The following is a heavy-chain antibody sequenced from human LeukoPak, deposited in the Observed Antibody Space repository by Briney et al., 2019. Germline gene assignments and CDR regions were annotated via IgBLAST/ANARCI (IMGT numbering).Heavy chain of an antibody. CDR1: GFTFTSYA. Sequence: GGSLRLSCAASGFTFTSYAMTWVRQAPGKGLEWVSGISGDGGGSYYADSVKGRFTVSRDNSKSTLYLQMNSLRAEDTAVYYCAKTRSALVRGVIDYWGQEPGSPSPQ. V-gene: IGHV3-23*01. J-gene: IGHJ4*01. D-gene: IGHD3-10*01. CDR2: ISGDGGGS. CDR3: AKTRSALVRGVIDY.